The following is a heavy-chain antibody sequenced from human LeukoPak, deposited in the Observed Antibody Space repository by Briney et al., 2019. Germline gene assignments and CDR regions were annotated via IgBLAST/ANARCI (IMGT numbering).Heavy chain of an antibody. J-gene: IGHJ6*03. D-gene: IGHD6-13*01. CDR1: GFTFSGSA. V-gene: IGHV3-73*01. CDR2: IRSKANSYAT. Sequence: GGSLRLSCAASGFTFSGSAMHWVRQASGKGLEWVGRIRSKANSYATAYAASVKGRFTISRDDSKNTAYLQMNSLRAEDTAVYYCASPAAGYYYYMDVWGKGTTVTVSS. CDR3: ASPAAGYYYYMDV.